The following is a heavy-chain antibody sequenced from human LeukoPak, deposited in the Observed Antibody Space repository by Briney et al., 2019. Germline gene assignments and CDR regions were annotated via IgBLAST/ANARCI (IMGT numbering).Heavy chain of an antibody. CDR2: IYPGDSDT. J-gene: IGHJ3*02. V-gene: IGHV5-51*01. CDR3: ARHRDWGSGWYHDAFDI. D-gene: IGHD6-19*01. CDR1: GYSFTSYW. Sequence: GESLKISCKGSGYSFTSYWIGWVRQMPGKGLEWMGIIYPGDSDTRYSPSFPGQVTISANKSISTAYLQWSSLKASDTAMYYGARHRDWGSGWYHDAFDIWGQGTMVTVSS.